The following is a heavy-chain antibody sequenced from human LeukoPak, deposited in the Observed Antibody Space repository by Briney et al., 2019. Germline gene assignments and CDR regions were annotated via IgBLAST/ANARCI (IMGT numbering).Heavy chain of an antibody. CDR2: TYYRSKWYN. J-gene: IGHJ4*02. CDR1: GDSVSGNRAT. Sequence: SQTLSLTCAISGDSVSGNRATWNWLRQSPSRGLEWLGRTYYRSKWYNDYAVSVKSRIIINSDTSKNQFSLQLNSVTPEDTAVYYCAYGLGGIVYWGQGTLVTVSS. CDR3: AYGLGGIVY. V-gene: IGHV6-1*01. D-gene: IGHD4-17*01.